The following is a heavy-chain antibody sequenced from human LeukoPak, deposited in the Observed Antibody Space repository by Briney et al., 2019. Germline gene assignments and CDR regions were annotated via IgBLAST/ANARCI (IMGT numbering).Heavy chain of an antibody. D-gene: IGHD2-2*01. V-gene: IGHV1-24*01. Sequence: ASVKVSCKVSRHTLSELSMHWVRHAPGKGLEWLGGFDPEDGETLYAQKFQGRVTITRHTSISTAYMELSSLRSEDTAVYYCARAVRGVVVVPAATIGRDYYYYMDVWGKGTTVTVSS. CDR3: ARAVRGVVVVPAATIGRDYYYYMDV. J-gene: IGHJ6*03. CDR2: FDPEDGET. CDR1: RHTLSELS.